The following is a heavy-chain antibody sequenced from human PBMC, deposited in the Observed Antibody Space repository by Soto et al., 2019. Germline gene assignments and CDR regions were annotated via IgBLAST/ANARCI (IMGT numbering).Heavy chain of an antibody. J-gene: IGHJ4*02. CDR2: IYHSGST. CDR3: ARIYCSSTSCNNSYFDY. CDR1: GGSISSGGYS. V-gene: IGHV4-30-2*01. D-gene: IGHD2-2*02. Sequence: SETLSLTCAVSGGSISSGGYSWSWIRQPPGKGLEWIGYIYHSGSTNYNPSLKSRVTISVDTSKNQFSLKLSSVTAADTAVYYCARIYCSSTSCNNSYFDYWGQGTLVTVSS.